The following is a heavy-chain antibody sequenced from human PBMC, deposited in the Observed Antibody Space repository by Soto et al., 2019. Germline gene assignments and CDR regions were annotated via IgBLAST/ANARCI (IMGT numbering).Heavy chain of an antibody. CDR3: ARGKYHDFWSGYYTARAFDP. CDR1: GYTFTSYG. D-gene: IGHD3-3*01. J-gene: IGHJ5*02. CDR2: ISAYNGNT. V-gene: IGHV1-18*04. Sequence: ASVKVSCKASGYTFTSYGISWVRQAPGQGLEWMGWISAYNGNTNYAQKLQGRVTMTTDTSTSTAYMELRSLRSDDTAVYYCARGKYHDFWSGYYTARAFDPWGQGTLVTVSS.